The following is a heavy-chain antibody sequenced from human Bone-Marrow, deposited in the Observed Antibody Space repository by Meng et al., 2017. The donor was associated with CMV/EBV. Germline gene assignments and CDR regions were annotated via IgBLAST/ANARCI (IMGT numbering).Heavy chain of an antibody. CDR3: ARDRGSTNGDEFDY. CDR1: GYTFTSYY. Sequence: ASVKVSCKASGYTFTSYYMHWVRQAPGQGLEWMGWISAYNGNTNYAQKLQGRVTMTTDTSTSTAYMELRSLRSDDTAVYYCARDRGSTNGDEFDYWGQGTLVTVSS. V-gene: IGHV1-18*04. CDR2: ISAYNGNT. J-gene: IGHJ4*02. D-gene: IGHD2-8*01.